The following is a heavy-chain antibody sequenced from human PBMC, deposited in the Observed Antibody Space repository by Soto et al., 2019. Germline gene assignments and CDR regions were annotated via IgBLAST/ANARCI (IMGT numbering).Heavy chain of an antibody. D-gene: IGHD5-18*01. CDR2: ISSSSSTI. Sequence: PGGSLRLSCAASGFTFSSYSMNWVRQAPGKGLEWVSYISSSSSTIYYADSVKGRFTISRDNAKNSLYLQMNSLRDEDTAVYYCARGGVQLWLHYGMDVWGQGTTVTVSS. V-gene: IGHV3-48*02. J-gene: IGHJ6*02. CDR3: ARGGVQLWLHYGMDV. CDR1: GFTFSSYS.